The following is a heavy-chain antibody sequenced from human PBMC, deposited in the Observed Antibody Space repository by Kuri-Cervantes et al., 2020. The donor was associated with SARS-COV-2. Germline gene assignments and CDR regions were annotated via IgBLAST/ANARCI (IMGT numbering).Heavy chain of an antibody. Sequence: SVKVSCKASGGTFSSYAISWVRQAPGQGLEWMGGIIPIFGTANYAQKFQGRVTITADESTSTAYMELSSLRSEDTAVYYCARDRVGPGDYYYYGMDVWGQGTTVTVSS. CDR3: ARDRVGPGDYYYYGMDV. CDR1: GGTFSSYA. CDR2: IIPIFGTA. D-gene: IGHD2-15*01. J-gene: IGHJ6*02. V-gene: IGHV1-69*13.